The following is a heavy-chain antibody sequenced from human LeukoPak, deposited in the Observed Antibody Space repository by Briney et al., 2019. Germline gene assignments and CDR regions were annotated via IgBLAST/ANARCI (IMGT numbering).Heavy chain of an antibody. CDR1: GGSMSTYY. V-gene: IGHV4-59*01. J-gene: IGHJ4*02. CDR3: AGMRITTPTVRTLDY. D-gene: IGHD1-14*01. Sequence: SETLSLTCTVSGGSMSTYYWTWIRQPPGKGLEWIWFIYYTGSTNYNPSLKSRVTISVDTSKNQFSLKLSSVTAADTAVYYCAGMRITTPTVRTLDYWGQGTLVTVSS. CDR2: IYYTGST.